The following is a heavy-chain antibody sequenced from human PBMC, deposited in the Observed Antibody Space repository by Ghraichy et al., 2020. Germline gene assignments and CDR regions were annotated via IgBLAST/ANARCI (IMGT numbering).Heavy chain of an antibody. CDR1: GGSISSGDYY. CDR3: ARELRTYDSSGYSHWFDP. Sequence: SETLSLTCTVSGGSISSGDYYWSWIRQPPGKGLEWIGYIYYSGSTYYNPSLKSRVTISVDTSKNQFSLKLSSVTAADTAVYYCARELRTYDSSGYSHWFDPWGQGTLVTVSS. V-gene: IGHV4-30-4*01. J-gene: IGHJ5*02. CDR2: IYYSGST. D-gene: IGHD3-22*01.